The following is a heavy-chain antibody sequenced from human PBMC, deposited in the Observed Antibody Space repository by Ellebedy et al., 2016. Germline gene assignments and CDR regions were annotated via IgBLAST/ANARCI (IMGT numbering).Heavy chain of an antibody. CDR1: GLTLSDYW. Sequence: GESLKISCAASGLTLSDYWMHWVRQAPGKGLVWVSRITSDGSITIYADSVKGRFTISRDNAKNTLYLQMNSLRTEDTAVYYCAKKTVAGSATEGFDYWGQGTRVTVSS. J-gene: IGHJ4*02. V-gene: IGHV3-74*01. CDR3: AKKTVAGSATEGFDY. D-gene: IGHD2-15*01. CDR2: ITSDGSIT.